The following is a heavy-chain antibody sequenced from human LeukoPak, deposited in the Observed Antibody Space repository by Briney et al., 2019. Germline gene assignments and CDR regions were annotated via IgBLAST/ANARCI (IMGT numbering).Heavy chain of an antibody. Sequence: GRSLRLFCAASGFTFSSYAMHWVRQAPGKGLEWVAVISYDGSNKYYADSVKGRFTISRDNSKNTLYLQMNSLRAEDTAVYYCASPAALYYFDYWGQGTLVTVSS. CDR1: GFTFSSYA. V-gene: IGHV3-30-3*01. CDR2: ISYDGSNK. D-gene: IGHD6-25*01. CDR3: ASPAALYYFDY. J-gene: IGHJ4*02.